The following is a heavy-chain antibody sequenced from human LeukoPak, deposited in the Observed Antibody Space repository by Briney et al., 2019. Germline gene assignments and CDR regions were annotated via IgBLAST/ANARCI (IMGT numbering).Heavy chain of an antibody. V-gene: IGHV4-34*12. CDR1: GVSISDHL. CDR3: ASGVTVRGVLRQTFAFNDYYYMDV. D-gene: IGHD3-10*01. Sequence: PSETLSLTCAVSGVSISDHLWNWTRHPPPQGLDWLGVIILGRRTNFHPTIRSRLTISLDTSKSQFSLKLTSVSAADTAVYYCASGVTVRGVLRQTFAFNDYYYMDVWGKGTAATVSS. J-gene: IGHJ6*03. CDR2: IILGRRT.